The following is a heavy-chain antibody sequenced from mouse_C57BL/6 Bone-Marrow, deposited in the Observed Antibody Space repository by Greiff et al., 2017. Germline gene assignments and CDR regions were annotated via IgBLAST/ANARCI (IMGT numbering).Heavy chain of an antibody. V-gene: IGHV1-4*01. CDR1: GYTFTSYT. Sequence: VKLQESGAELARPGASVKMSCKASGYTFTSYTMHWVKQRPGQGLEWIGYINPSSGYTKYNQKFKDKATLTADKSSSTAYMQLSSLTSEDSAVYYCAKRRGGGNDGFPYYFDYWGQGTTLTVSS. CDR2: INPSSGYT. CDR3: AKRRGGGNDGFPYYFDY. J-gene: IGHJ2*01. D-gene: IGHD2-2*01.